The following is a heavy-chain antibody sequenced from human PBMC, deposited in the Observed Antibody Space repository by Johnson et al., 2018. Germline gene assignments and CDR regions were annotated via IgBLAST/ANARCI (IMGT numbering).Heavy chain of an antibody. CDR1: RISFNRYA. D-gene: IGHD3-16*01. J-gene: IGHJ3*02. Sequence: QVQLVQSGGGVVQPGRSLRLSCAASRISFNRYAMHWVRQAPGKGLEWMTAISYDGNNRYYADSVKGRFTISRDNSKNNLYLQMNSLTSEDTAVYFCTGEREMALGGVFDIWGQGTMVTVAS. CDR3: TGEREMALGGVFDI. CDR2: ISYDGNNR. V-gene: IGHV3-30*03.